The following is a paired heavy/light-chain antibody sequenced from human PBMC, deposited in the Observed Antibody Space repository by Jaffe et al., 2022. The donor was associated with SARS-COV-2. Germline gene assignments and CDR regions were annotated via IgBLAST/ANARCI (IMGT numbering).Light chain of an antibody. CDR2: EVS. Sequence: DIVMTQTPLSLSVTPGQPASISCRSSQSPVDSAGKTYLNWFLQRSGQPPQLLIYEVSNRVSGVPDRFSGSGSGTDFTLKISRVEAEDVGVYYCMQPIQLPLTFGQGTKVEIK. J-gene: IGKJ1*01. V-gene: IGKV2D-29*01. CDR3: MQPIQLPLT. CDR1: QSPVDSAGKTY.
Heavy chain of an antibody. Sequence: QVQLQQAGPGLVKPSQTLSLTCAISGDTVSSNSAAWNWIRQSPSRGLEWLGRTYYRSRWYNDYAMSVKSRMTVNPDTSKNQFSLQLDSVTPEDTAVYYCVSWGLDVWGQGTTVTVSS. CDR1: GDTVSSNSAA. V-gene: IGHV6-1*01. CDR3: VSWGLDV. CDR2: TYYRSRWYN. J-gene: IGHJ6*02.